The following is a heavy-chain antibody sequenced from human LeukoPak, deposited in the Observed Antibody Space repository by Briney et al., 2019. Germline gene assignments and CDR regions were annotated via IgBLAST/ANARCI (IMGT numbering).Heavy chain of an antibody. CDR2: ISSSSSYI. D-gene: IGHD5-18*01. Sequence: GGSLRLSCAASGFTFSSYSMNWVRQAPGKGLGWVSSISSSSSYIYYADSVKGRFTISRDNAKNSLYLQMNSLRAEDTAVYYCARRLVVDTDESFDYWGQGTLVTVSS. V-gene: IGHV3-21*01. CDR3: ARRLVVDTDESFDY. J-gene: IGHJ4*02. CDR1: GFTFSSYS.